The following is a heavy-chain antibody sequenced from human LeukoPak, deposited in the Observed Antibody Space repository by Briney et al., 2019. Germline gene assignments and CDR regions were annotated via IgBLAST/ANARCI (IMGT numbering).Heavy chain of an antibody. J-gene: IGHJ6*02. Sequence: SETLSLTCTVSGGSISSGSYYWSWIRQPAGKGLEWIVRIYTSGSTNYNPSLKSRVTISVDTSKNQFSLKLSSVTAADTAVYYCARAPHYYDSSGYYYYYGMDVWGQGTTVTVSS. CDR3: ARAPHYYDSSGYYYYYGMDV. CDR1: GGSISSGSYY. D-gene: IGHD3-22*01. CDR2: IYTSGST. V-gene: IGHV4-61*02.